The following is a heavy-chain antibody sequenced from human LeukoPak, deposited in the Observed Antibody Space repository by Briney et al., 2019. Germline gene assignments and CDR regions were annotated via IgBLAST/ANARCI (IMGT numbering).Heavy chain of an antibody. CDR2: MNPNSGNT. CDR1: GYTFTSYD. V-gene: IGHV1-8*02. CDR3: ARGGSNNWYQAFDL. J-gene: IGHJ3*01. Sequence: ASVKVSCKASGYTFTSYDINWVRQATGQGLEWMGWMNPNSGNTGYAQKFQGRVTMTRDTSIRTSYMELKWLSSDDTAVFFCARGGSNNWYQAFDLWGQGTLVTVSS. D-gene: IGHD5-24*01.